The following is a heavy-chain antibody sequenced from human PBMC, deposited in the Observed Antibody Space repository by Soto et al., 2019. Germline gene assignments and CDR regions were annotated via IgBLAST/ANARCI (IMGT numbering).Heavy chain of an antibody. V-gene: IGHV4-61*03. CDR2: ISYSGST. Sequence: QLQESGPGLVKPSETLSLTCAVSGGSITSGNSYSWAWIRQPPGKGLEWIGHISYSGSTNYNPSLKSRLTISVDTSKNHFSLKLSSVTAADTAVYYCARDRFYSGLDVWGQGTTVTVSS. CDR3: ARDRFYSGLDV. CDR1: GGSITSGNSYS. J-gene: IGHJ6*02.